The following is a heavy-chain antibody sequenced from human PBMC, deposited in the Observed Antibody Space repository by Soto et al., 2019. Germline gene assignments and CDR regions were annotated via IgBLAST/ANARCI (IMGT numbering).Heavy chain of an antibody. CDR3: ARERSGDFDY. Sequence: PSETLSLTCTVSGGSISSGGYYWSWIRQHPGKGLEWIGYIYYSGSTYYNPSLKSRVTISVDTSKNQFSLKLSSVTAADTAVYYCARERSGDFDYWGQGTLVTVSS. V-gene: IGHV4-31*03. D-gene: IGHD1-26*01. CDR1: GGSISSGGYY. CDR2: IYYSGST. J-gene: IGHJ4*02.